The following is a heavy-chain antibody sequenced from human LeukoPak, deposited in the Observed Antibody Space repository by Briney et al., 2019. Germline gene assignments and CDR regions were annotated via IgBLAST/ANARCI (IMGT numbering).Heavy chain of an antibody. V-gene: IGHV3-74*01. Sequence: PGGSLRLSCAASGFTFSNYWMHWVRQAPGKGLVWVSRLNSDGGSTSYADSVKGRFTISRDNAKNTLYLQMNSLRAEDTAVYYCARDTGYSINYWGKGTLVTVSS. CDR1: GFTFSNYW. CDR3: ARDTGYSINY. D-gene: IGHD6-13*01. J-gene: IGHJ4*02. CDR2: LNSDGGST.